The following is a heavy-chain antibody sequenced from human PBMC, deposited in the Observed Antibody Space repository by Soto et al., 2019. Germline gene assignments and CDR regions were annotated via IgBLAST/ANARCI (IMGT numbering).Heavy chain of an antibody. CDR1: VGSISSYY. CDR2: IYYSGST. J-gene: IGHJ5*02. D-gene: IGHD2-2*02. V-gene: IGHV4-59*01. Sequence: SETLSLTCTVSVGSISSYYWIWIRQPPGKGLEWIGYIYYSGSTNYNPSLKSRVTISVDTSKNQFSLKLSSATAADTAVYYCARFYCSSTSCYTMGDLRFDPWGQGTLVTVSS. CDR3: ARFYCSSTSCYTMGDLRFDP.